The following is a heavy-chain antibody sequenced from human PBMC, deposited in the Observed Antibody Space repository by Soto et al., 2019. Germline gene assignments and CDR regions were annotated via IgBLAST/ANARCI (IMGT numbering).Heavy chain of an antibody. V-gene: IGHV3-30*03. CDR1: GFTFSSYG. CDR3: APWFGAFDY. D-gene: IGHD3-10*01. J-gene: IGHJ4*02. CDR2: ISYDGSNK. Sequence: QVQLVESGGGVVQPGRSLRLACAASGFTFSSYGMHWVRQAPGKGLEWVAGISYDGSNKYYADFVKGRFTISRDNSKKTLYLQMNGLRAGDTAVYYCAPWFGAFDYWGQGTLGTVSS.